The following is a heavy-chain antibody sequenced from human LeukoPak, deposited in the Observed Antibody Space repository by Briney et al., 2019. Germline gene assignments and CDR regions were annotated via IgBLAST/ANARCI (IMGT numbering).Heavy chain of an antibody. Sequence: SETLSLTCTVSGGSISSYYWSWIRQPPGKGLEWIGEINHSGSTNYNPSLKSRVTISVDTSKNQFSLKLSSVTAADTAVYYCASSPPYYDILTGSVYYGMDVWGQGTTVTVSS. D-gene: IGHD3-9*01. CDR1: GGSISSYY. J-gene: IGHJ6*02. CDR3: ASSPPYYDILTGSVYYGMDV. V-gene: IGHV4-34*01. CDR2: INHSGST.